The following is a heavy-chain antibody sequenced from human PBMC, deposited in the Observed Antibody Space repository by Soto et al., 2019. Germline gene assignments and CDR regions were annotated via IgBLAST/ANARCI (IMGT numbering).Heavy chain of an antibody. CDR1: GFDFGTYG. D-gene: IGHD1-26*01. CDR3: ARAVGPFDY. Sequence: QVQLVESGGGVVQPGRSLRLSCAASGFDFGTYGMHWVRQAPGKGPEWVAVIWYDGSNKYYADSVRGRFIIPRDNSKSPLFLQLNSRRTEDTAVYYCARAVGPFDYWGQGSLVTVSS. V-gene: IGHV3-33*01. J-gene: IGHJ4*02. CDR2: IWYDGSNK.